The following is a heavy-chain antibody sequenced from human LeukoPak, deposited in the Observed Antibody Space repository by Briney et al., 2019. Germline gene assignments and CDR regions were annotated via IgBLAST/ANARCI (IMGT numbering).Heavy chain of an antibody. J-gene: IGHJ4*02. Sequence: ASVKVSCKASGYTFTSYDMHWVRQATGQGLEWMGWMNPNSGNTGYAQKFQGRVTITRNTSISTAYMELSSLRSEDTAVYYCARSRGIAAAGTGYWGQGTLVTVSS. CDR3: ARSRGIAAAGTGY. CDR1: GYTFTSYD. D-gene: IGHD6-13*01. V-gene: IGHV1-8*03. CDR2: MNPNSGNT.